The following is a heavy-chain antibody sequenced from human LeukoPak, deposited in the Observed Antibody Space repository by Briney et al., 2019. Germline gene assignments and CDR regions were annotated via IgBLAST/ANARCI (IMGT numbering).Heavy chain of an antibody. CDR2: INHSGST. V-gene: IGHV4-34*01. J-gene: IGHJ4*02. Sequence: SETLSLTCAVYGGSFSGYYWSWIRQPPGKGLKWIGEINHSGSTNYNPSLKSRVAISVDTSKNQFSLKLSSVTAADTAVYYCARGLDIVVVPAAALYFDYWGQGTLVTVSS. CDR1: GGSFSGYY. D-gene: IGHD2-2*03. CDR3: ARGLDIVVVPAAALYFDY.